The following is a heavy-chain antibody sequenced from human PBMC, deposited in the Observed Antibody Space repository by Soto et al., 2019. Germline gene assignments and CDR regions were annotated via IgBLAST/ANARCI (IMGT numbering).Heavy chain of an antibody. V-gene: IGHV1-8*01. CDR2: MNPNSGNT. J-gene: IGHJ6*02. CDR3: ARRLELRPNDGMDV. D-gene: IGHD1-7*01. CDR1: GYTFTSYD. Sequence: QVQLVQSGAEVKKPGASVQVSCKASGYTFTSYDINWVRQATGQGLEWMGWMNPNSGNTGYAQKFQGRVTMTRNTSISTAYMELSSLRSEDTAVYYCARRLELRPNDGMDVWGQGTTVTVSS.